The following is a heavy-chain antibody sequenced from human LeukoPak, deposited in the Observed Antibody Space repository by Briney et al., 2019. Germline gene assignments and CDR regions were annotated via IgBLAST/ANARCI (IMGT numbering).Heavy chain of an antibody. Sequence: ASVKVSCKASGYTFTAYYMHWVRQAPGQGVEWMGWINPTSGGTNYAQKFQGRVTMTRDTSISTAYMELSRLRSDDTAVYYCAKDYDSSGREWFDPWGQGTLVTVSS. J-gene: IGHJ5*02. V-gene: IGHV1-2*02. CDR1: GYTFTAYY. CDR2: INPTSGGT. CDR3: AKDYDSSGREWFDP. D-gene: IGHD3-22*01.